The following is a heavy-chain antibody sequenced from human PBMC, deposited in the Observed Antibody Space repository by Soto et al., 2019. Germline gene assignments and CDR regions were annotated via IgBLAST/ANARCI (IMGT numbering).Heavy chain of an antibody. CDR2: ISYDGSNK. J-gene: IGHJ4*02. CDR3: ATSVAGTYFDY. Sequence: SLRLSCAASGFTFSSYAMHWVRQAPGKGLEWVAVISYDGSNKYYADSVKGRFTISRDNSKNTLYLQMNSLRAEDTAVYYCATSVAGTYFDYWGQGTLVTV. V-gene: IGHV3-30-3*01. CDR1: GFTFSSYA. D-gene: IGHD6-19*01.